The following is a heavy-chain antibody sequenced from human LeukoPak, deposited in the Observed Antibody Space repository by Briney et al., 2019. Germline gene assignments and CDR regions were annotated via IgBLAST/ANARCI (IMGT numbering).Heavy chain of an antibody. D-gene: IGHD6-25*01. CDR2: ISSSSYI. Sequence: GGSLRLSCAASGSTLSDQYIDWVRQAPGKGLGWVSSISSSSYIYYADSVKGRFTISRDNAKNSLYLQMNSLRAEDTAVYYCARDSGDIAADIDYWGQGTLVTVSS. V-gene: IGHV3-69-1*01. J-gene: IGHJ4*02. CDR1: GSTLSDQY. CDR3: ARDSGDIAADIDY.